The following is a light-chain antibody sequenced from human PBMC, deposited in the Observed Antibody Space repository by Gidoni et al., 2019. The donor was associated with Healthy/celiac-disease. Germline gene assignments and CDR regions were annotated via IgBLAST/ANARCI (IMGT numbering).Light chain of an antibody. Sequence: DIVMTQSPDSLAVSLGERATINCKSSQRVLYSSNNKNYLAWYQQKPGQPPKLLIYWASTRESGVPDRFSGSGSGKDFTLTISSLQAEDGAVYYCQQYYSTPQTFGQGTKLEIK. CDR1: QRVLYSSNNKNY. J-gene: IGKJ2*01. CDR2: WAS. V-gene: IGKV4-1*01. CDR3: QQYYSTPQT.